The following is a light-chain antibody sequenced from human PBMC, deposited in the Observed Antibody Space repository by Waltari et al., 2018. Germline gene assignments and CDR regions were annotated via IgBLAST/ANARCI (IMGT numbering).Light chain of an antibody. Sequence: QSVLTQAPSASGTPGQRVTISCSGSSSNIGSNYVYWYQQLPGKAPKLLIYRNNQRPSGVPDRFSGSKSGTSASLAISGLRSEDEADYYCAAWDDSLSGWVFGGGTKLTVL. J-gene: IGLJ3*02. CDR3: AAWDDSLSGWV. V-gene: IGLV1-47*01. CDR2: RNN. CDR1: SSNIGSNY.